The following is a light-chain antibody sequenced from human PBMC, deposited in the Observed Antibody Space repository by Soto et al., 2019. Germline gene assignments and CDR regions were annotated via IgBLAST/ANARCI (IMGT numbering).Light chain of an antibody. CDR3: QHCNSFSRS. V-gene: IGKV1-5*01. CDR1: QSVSNW. Sequence: DIQMTQSPSTLSASVGDRVIVTCRASQSVSNWLDWYQQKQGEAPKLLIYDASTLEGGVPSRFRGSGSRTEFTLSINDLPTDDFATYYCQHCNSFSRSFGPGTKVDI. J-gene: IGKJ1*01. CDR2: DAS.